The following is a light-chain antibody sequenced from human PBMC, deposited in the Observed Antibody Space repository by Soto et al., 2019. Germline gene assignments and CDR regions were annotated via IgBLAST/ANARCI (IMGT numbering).Light chain of an antibody. CDR3: AAWDDIITVYV. CDR1: RSNIGSYP. Sequence: QSVLTQPPSASGTPGQRVTISCSGSRSNIGSYPENWYQQLPGTAPKLLINTNNQRPSPSQVSYRLSGSKSGTSASLAISGLQSEDEADYYCAAWDDIITVYVFGTGTKVNVL. V-gene: IGLV1-44*01. J-gene: IGLJ1*01. CDR2: TNN.